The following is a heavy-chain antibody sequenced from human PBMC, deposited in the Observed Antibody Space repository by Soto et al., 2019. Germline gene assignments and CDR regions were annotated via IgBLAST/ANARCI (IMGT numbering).Heavy chain of an antibody. Sequence: ASVKVSCKASGYTFTSYAMNWVRQAPGQGLEWMGWINTNTGNPTYAQGFTGRFVFSLDTSVSTAYLQICSLKAEDTAVYYCAKYQGETHIVGFDYWGQGTLVTVSS. V-gene: IGHV7-4-1*01. CDR3: AKYQGETHIVGFDY. J-gene: IGHJ4*02. CDR2: INTNTGNP. D-gene: IGHD2-21*01. CDR1: GYTFTSYA.